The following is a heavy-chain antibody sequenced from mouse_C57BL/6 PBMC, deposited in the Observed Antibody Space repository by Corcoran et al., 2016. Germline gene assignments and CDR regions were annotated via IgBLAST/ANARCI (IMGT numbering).Heavy chain of an antibody. CDR1: GYTFTSYW. V-gene: IGHV1-55*01. CDR2: IYPGSGST. J-gene: IGHJ3*01. Sequence: QVQLQQPGAELVKPGASVKMSCKASGYTFTSYWITWVKQRPGQGLEWIGDIYPGSGSTNYNEKFKSKATLTVDTSSSTAYMQLSSLTSEDSAVYYCARWEDDYEAWFAYWGQGTLVTVSA. CDR3: ARWEDDYEAWFAY. D-gene: IGHD2-4*01.